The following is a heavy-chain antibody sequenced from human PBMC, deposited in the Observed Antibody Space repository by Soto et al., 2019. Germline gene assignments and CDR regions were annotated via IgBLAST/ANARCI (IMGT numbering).Heavy chain of an antibody. D-gene: IGHD6-13*01. CDR2: INSSGGST. J-gene: IGHJ4*02. CDR1: GFTFSSYP. Sequence: EVQLLESGGGLVQPGGSLRLSCLASGFTFSSYPMSWVRQAPGQGLEWVSGINSSGGSTYYADSVKGRFTISRDNSKNTLYLQMSSLSAEDTAVYYCAKDRWVGAAAGLFDYGGQGTLLTVSS. CDR3: AKDRWVGAAAGLFDY. V-gene: IGHV3-23*01.